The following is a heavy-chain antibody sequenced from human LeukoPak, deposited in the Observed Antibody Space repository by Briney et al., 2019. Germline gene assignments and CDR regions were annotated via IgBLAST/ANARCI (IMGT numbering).Heavy chain of an antibody. CDR1: GFTFSSYA. CDR2: ISGSGGNT. J-gene: IGHJ4*02. CDR3: ARSPQEIFDF. V-gene: IGHV3-23*01. Sequence: PGGSLRLSCAASGFTFSSYAMSWVRKAQGKGLNWVSVISGSGGNTYYADSVKGRFTISRDNSKNTLYLQMISLRAEDTAVYYCARSPQEIFDFWGQGTLVTVSS.